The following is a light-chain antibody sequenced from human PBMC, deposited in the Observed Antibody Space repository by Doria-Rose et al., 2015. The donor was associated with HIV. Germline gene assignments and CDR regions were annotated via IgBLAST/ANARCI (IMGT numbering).Light chain of an antibody. CDR2: KAS. V-gene: IGKV1-5*03. CDR1: QSISAW. CDR3: QQLSSFPYT. J-gene: IGKJ2*01. Sequence: ITCRASQSISAWLAWYQQKPGKAPKLLIYKASSLESGVPSRFSGSGSGTEFTLAISSLQPEDFATYYCQQLSSFPYTFGQGTKLEI.